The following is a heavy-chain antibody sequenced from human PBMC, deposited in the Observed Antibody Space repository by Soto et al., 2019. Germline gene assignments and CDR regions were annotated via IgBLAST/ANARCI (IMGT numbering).Heavy chain of an antibody. CDR2: IYYSGST. CDR1: GGSISSGGYY. J-gene: IGHJ4*02. V-gene: IGHV4-31*03. D-gene: IGHD5-18*01. Sequence: SETLSLTCTVSGGSISSGGYYWSWIRQHPGKGLEWIGYIYYSGSTYYNPSLKSRVTISVDTSKNQFSLKLSSVTAADTAVYYCARDRRYSYYIDYWGQGTLVTISS. CDR3: ARDRRYSYYIDY.